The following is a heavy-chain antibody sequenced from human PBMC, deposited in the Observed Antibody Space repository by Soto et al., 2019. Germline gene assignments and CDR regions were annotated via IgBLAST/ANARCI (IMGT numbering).Heavy chain of an antibody. D-gene: IGHD2-2*01. CDR3: ARGCSSTSCYADYGMDV. CDR1: GYTFTSYG. CDR2: ISAYNGNT. V-gene: IGHV1-18*04. J-gene: IGHJ6*02. Sequence: VSVKVSGKASGYTFTSYGISWVRQAPGQGLEWMGWISAYNGNTNYAQKLQGRVTMTTDTSTSTAYMELRSLRSDDTAVYYCARGCSSTSCYADYGMDVWGQGTTVTVSS.